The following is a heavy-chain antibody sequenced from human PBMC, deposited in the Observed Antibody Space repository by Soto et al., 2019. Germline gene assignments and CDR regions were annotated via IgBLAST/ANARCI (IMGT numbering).Heavy chain of an antibody. J-gene: IGHJ6*02. Sequence: GASVKVSCKASGYTFTSYGISWVRQAPGQGLEWMGWISAYNGNTNYAQKLQGRVTMTTDTSTSTAYMELRSLRSDDTAVYYCASLPPYYYDSSGSPSPPSMDAWRQGTTVTVSS. CDR1: GYTFTSYG. D-gene: IGHD3-22*01. CDR3: ASLPPYYYDSSGSPSPPSMDA. V-gene: IGHV1-18*01. CDR2: ISAYNGNT.